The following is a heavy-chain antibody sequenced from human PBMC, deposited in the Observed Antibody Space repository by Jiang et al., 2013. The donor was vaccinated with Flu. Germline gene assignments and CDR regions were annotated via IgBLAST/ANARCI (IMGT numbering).Heavy chain of an antibody. D-gene: IGHD3-3*01. CDR3: ASSYYDFWSGYYIPDY. CDR2: IYYSGST. CDR1: GGSISSYY. V-gene: IGHV4-59*01. Sequence: TCTVSGGSISSYYWSWIRQPPGKGLEWIGYIYYSGSTNYNPSLKSRVTISVDTSKNQFSLKLSSVTAADTAVYYCASSYYDFWSGYYIPDYWGQGTLVTVSS. J-gene: IGHJ4*02.